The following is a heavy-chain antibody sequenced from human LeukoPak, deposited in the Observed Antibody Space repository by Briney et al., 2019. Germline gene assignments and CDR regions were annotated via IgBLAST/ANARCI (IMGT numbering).Heavy chain of an antibody. CDR1: GFTFSSYA. D-gene: IGHD3-3*01. J-gene: IGHJ4*02. V-gene: IGHV3-23*01. CDR3: AKGGATYYDFWSGYYIDY. Sequence: GGSLRLSCAASGFTFSSYAMSWVRQAPGKGLEWVSAISGSGGSTYYADSVKGRFTISRDNSKNTLYLQMNSLRAEDTAVYYCAKGGATYYDFWSGYYIDYWGQGTLVTVSS. CDR2: ISGSGGST.